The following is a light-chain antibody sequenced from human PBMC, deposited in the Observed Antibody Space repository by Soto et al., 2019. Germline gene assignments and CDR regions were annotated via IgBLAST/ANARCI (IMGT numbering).Light chain of an antibody. V-gene: IGLV2-14*01. CDR3: SSWERSLYV. J-gene: IGLJ1*01. CDR2: EGT. CDR1: SSDVGGYNY. Sequence: QSVLTQPASVSGSPGQSITISCTGTSSDVGGYNYVSWYQQHPGKVPKLIIYEGTKRPSGVSNRFSGSKSGITASLTISGLQAEDEAEYYCSSWERSLYVFGSGTKLTVL.